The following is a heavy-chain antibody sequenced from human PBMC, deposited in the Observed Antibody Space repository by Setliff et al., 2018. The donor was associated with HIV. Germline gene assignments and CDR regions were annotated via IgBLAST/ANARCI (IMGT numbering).Heavy chain of an antibody. V-gene: IGHV1-18*01. J-gene: IGHJ5*02. CDR1: GYTFTSYG. Sequence: GASVKVSCKASGYTFTSYGISWVRQAPGQGLEWMGWISAYDGNTDQAQRFRDRVTMTTGTSTRTAYMELRSLRSDDTAVYYCATAGGRSWFDPWGPGTLVTVS. D-gene: IGHD3-16*01. CDR2: ISAYDGNT. CDR3: ATAGGRSWFDP.